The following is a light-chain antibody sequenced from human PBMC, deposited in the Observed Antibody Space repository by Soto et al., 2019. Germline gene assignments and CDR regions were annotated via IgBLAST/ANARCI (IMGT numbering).Light chain of an antibody. CDR2: AAS. J-gene: IGKJ1*01. Sequence: DLQMTQSPSSLSASVGDRVTITCRASQSISSYLNWYQHKPGKAPKLLIYAASSLQTGVPSRFSGSRSGTDFALTISSLQRGDFATYYCQQTDSFPRTFGQGTKVEMK. V-gene: IGKV1-39*01. CDR1: QSISSY. CDR3: QQTDSFPRT.